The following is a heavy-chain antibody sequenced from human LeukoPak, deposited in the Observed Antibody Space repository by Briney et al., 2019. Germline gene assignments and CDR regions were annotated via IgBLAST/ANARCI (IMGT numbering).Heavy chain of an antibody. CDR2: IIPILGIA. Sequence: SVKVSCKASGGTFSSYAISWVRQAPGQGLEWMGRIIPILGIANYAQKFQGRVTITADKSTSTAYMELSSLRSEDTAVYYRARDLYGYEYYYYYGMDVWGQGTTVTVSS. V-gene: IGHV1-69*04. CDR1: GGTFSSYA. J-gene: IGHJ6*02. D-gene: IGHD5-12*01. CDR3: ARDLYGYEYYYYYGMDV.